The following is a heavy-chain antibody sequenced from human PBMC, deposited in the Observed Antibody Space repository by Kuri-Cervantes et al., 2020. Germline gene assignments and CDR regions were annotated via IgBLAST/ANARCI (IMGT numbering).Heavy chain of an antibody. CDR2: INHSGGST. Sequence: ASVKVSCKASGYTFTSYYMHWVRQAPGQGLEWMGIINHSGGSTSYAQKFQGRITMTRDTSASTVYMELSSLRSEDTAVYYCSRGRRLAVAGTWFDYWGQGTLVTVSS. D-gene: IGHD6-19*01. J-gene: IGHJ4*02. CDR3: SRGRRLAVAGTWFDY. V-gene: IGHV1-46*03. CDR1: GYTFTSYY.